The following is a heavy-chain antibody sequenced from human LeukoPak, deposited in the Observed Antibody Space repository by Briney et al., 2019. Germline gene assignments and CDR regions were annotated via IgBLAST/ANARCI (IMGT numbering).Heavy chain of an antibody. J-gene: IGHJ4*02. D-gene: IGHD5-18*01. CDR3: ATDPLYSYGSNFDY. CDR2: FDPEDGET. CDR1: GYILTELS. Sequence: ASVNVSCKVSGYILTELSMHWVRQAPGKGLEWMGGFDPEDGETIYAQKFQGRVTMTEDTSTDTAYTELSSLRSEDTAVYYCATDPLYSYGSNFDYWGQGTLVTVSS. V-gene: IGHV1-24*01.